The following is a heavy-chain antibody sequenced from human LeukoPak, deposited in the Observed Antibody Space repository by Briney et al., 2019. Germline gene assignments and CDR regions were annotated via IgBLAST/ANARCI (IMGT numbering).Heavy chain of an antibody. CDR3: AKSPSGFWSGFYPRYFDH. Sequence: PGGSLRLSCAASGFSFSAYAMSWVRQTPRKGLGGVSAIRGSGVGTYYADSVKGRFTISRDNSKNTLYMQMNSLRAEDTAVYYCAKSPSGFWSGFYPRYFDHCGQGTLGTVSS. D-gene: IGHD3-3*01. CDR2: IRGSGVGT. J-gene: IGHJ4*02. V-gene: IGHV3-23*01. CDR1: GFSFSAYA.